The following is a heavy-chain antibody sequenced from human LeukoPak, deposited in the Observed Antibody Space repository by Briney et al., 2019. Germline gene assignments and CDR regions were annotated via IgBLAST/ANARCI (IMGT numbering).Heavy chain of an antibody. J-gene: IGHJ6*04. V-gene: IGHV3-11*01. CDR2: MGSSGSTI. CDR3: ARETTARDV. Sequence: GGSLRLSCTAPGFIFSDYYMSWIRQAPGKGLEWLSYMGSSGSTIKYADYVKGRFTISRDNAKNSLYLQMNSLRAEDTAVYYCARETTARDVWGKGTTVTVSS. CDR1: GFIFSDYY. D-gene: IGHD4-11*01.